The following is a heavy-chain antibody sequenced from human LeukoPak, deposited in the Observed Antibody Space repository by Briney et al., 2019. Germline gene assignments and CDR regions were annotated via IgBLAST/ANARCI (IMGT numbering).Heavy chain of an antibody. J-gene: IGHJ6*02. V-gene: IGHV1-2*02. CDR2: INPNSGGT. Sequence: ASVKVSCKASGYTFTGYYMHWVRQAPGQGLEWMGWINPNSGGTNYAQKFQGRVTMTRDTSISTAYMELSRLRAEDTALYYCAKDIGPVNPTGGYYYYGMDVWGQGTTVTVSS. D-gene: IGHD3-10*01. CDR3: AKDIGPVNPTGGYYYYGMDV. CDR1: GYTFTGYY.